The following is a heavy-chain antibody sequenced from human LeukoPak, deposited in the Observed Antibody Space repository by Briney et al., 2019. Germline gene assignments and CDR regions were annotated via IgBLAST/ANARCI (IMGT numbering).Heavy chain of an antibody. V-gene: IGHV3-48*03. J-gene: IGHJ6*04. CDR1: GFTFSSYE. Sequence: GSLRLSCAASGFTFSSYEMNWVRQAPGKGLEWVSYISSSGSTIYYADSVKGRFTISRDNAKNSLYLQMNSLRAEDTAVYYCARDWGYCSSTSCYLGASYGMDVWGKGTTVTVSS. D-gene: IGHD2-2*01. CDR3: ARDWGYCSSTSCYLGASYGMDV. CDR2: ISSSGSTI.